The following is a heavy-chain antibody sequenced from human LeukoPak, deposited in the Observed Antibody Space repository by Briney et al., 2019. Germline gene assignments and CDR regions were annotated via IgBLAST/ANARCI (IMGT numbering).Heavy chain of an antibody. Sequence: ASVKVSCKASGGTFSSYAISWVRQAPGQGLEWMGWISAYNGNTNYAQKLQGRVTMTTDTSTSTAYMELRSLRSDDAAVYYCARDRNEDAFDIWGQGTMVTVSS. CDR3: ARDRNEDAFDI. V-gene: IGHV1-18*01. CDR2: ISAYNGNT. J-gene: IGHJ3*02. D-gene: IGHD1-1*01. CDR1: GGTFSSYA.